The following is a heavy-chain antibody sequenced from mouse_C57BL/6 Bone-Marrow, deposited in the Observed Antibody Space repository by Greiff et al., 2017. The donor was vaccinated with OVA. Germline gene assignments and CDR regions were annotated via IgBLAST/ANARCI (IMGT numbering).Heavy chain of an antibody. J-gene: IGHJ4*01. V-gene: IGHV5-4*01. Sequence: EVQVVESGGGLVKPGGSLKLSCAASGFTFSSYAMYWVRQTPEKRLEWVATISDGGSYTNYPDNVKGRVTISRDNAKNNLYLQMSHLKSEDTAMYYCATTWVDYWGQGTSVTVSS. CDR3: ATTWVDY. D-gene: IGHD5-5*01. CDR2: ISDGGSYT. CDR1: GFTFSSYA.